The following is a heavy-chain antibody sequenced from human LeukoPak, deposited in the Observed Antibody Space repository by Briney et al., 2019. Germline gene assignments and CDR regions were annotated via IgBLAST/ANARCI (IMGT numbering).Heavy chain of an antibody. CDR1: GYSFTSYW. V-gene: IGHV5-51*01. J-gene: IGHJ5*02. CDR3: ARHGDRYSSSSNWFDP. D-gene: IGHD6-6*01. CDR2: IYPGDSDT. Sequence: GASLKISCKGSGYSFTSYWIGWVRQMPGKGLECMGIIYPGDSDTRYSLSFQGQVTISADKSISTAYLQWSSLKASDTAMYYCARHGDRYSSSSNWFDPWGQGTLVTVSS.